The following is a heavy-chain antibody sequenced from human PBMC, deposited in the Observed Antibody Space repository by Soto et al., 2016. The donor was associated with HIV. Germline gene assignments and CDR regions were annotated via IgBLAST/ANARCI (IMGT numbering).Heavy chain of an antibody. CDR1: GFTFSSYW. D-gene: IGHD3-3*01. CDR2: INNDGSSS. J-gene: IGHJ4*02. CDR3: VRDLTTGFNERVTSGY. Sequence: EVQLVESGGRLVQPGGSLRLSCAASGFTFSSYWMHWVRQIPGKGLVWVSRINNDGSSSAYADSVKGRFTISRDNAGNTLFLQMRSLSAEDTAIYYCVRDLTTGFNERVTSGYWGQGTVVTVSS. V-gene: IGHV3-74*01.